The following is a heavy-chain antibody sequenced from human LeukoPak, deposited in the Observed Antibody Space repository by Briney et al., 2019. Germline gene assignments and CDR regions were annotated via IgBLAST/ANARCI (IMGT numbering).Heavy chain of an antibody. CDR2: INHSGST. CDR3: ARGQTTPVGINDY. CDR1: GRSFSNYY. D-gene: IGHD1-1*01. Sequence: SETLSLTCAVYGRSFSNYYWSWIRQPPGKGLEWIGEINHSGSTNYNPSLRSRVTISVDTSKDQFSLRLNSVTAADTAVYYCARGQTTPVGINDYWGQGTLVTVSS. J-gene: IGHJ4*02. V-gene: IGHV4-34*01.